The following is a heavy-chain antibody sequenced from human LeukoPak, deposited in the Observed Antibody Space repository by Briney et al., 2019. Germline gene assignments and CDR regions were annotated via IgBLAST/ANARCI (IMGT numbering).Heavy chain of an antibody. V-gene: IGHV3-9*01. CDR1: GFTFDDYA. J-gene: IGHJ4*02. CDR2: ISWNSGSI. CDR3: AKDRRIAAAGYYFDY. Sequence: LGGSLRLSCAASGFTFDDYAMHWVRQAPGKGLEWVSGISWNSGSIGYADSVKGRFTISRDNAKNSLYLQMNSLRAEDTALYYCAKDRRIAAAGYYFDYWGQGTLVTVSS. D-gene: IGHD6-13*01.